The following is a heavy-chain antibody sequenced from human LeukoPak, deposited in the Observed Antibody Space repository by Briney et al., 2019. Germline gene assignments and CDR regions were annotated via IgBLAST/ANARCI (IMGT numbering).Heavy chain of an antibody. D-gene: IGHD3-10*01. CDR3: AKDLLYYGSGSAFDY. CDR2: ISGSGGST. CDR1: GFTFSSYS. Sequence: PGGSLRLSCAASGFTFSSYSMNWVRQAPGKGLEWVSAISGSGGSTYYADSVKGRFTISRDNSKNTLYLQMNSLRAEDTAVYYCAKDLLYYGSGSAFDYWGQGTLVTVSS. V-gene: IGHV3-23*01. J-gene: IGHJ4*02.